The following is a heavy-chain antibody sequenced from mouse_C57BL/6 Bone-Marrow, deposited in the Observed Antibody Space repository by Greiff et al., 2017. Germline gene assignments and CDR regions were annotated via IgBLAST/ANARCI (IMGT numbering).Heavy chain of an antibody. CDR2: IHPNSGST. J-gene: IGHJ3*01. D-gene: IGHD1-1*01. CDR3: ARKGYYGSSWFAY. CDR1: GYTFTSYW. Sequence: QVQLQQPGAELVKPGASVKLSCKASGYTFTSYWMHWVKQRPGQGLEWIGMIHPNSGSTNYNEKFKSKATLTVDKSSSTAYMQLSSLTSEDSAFYYCARKGYYGSSWFAYWGQGTLVTVSA. V-gene: IGHV1-64*01.